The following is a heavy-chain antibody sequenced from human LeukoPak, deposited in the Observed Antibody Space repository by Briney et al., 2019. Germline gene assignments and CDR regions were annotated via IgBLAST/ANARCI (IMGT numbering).Heavy chain of an antibody. Sequence: GGSLRLSCAASGFTFSSYWMSWVRQAPGRGLDWVANIKQDGSEKYYGDSVKGRFTIPRDNAKNTLYLQMNSLRAEDTAVYYCAKLVVVTATYWYFDLWGRGTLVSVSS. J-gene: IGHJ2*01. CDR3: AKLVVVTATYWYFDL. CDR2: IKQDGSEK. D-gene: IGHD2-21*02. CDR1: GFTFSSYW. V-gene: IGHV3-7*03.